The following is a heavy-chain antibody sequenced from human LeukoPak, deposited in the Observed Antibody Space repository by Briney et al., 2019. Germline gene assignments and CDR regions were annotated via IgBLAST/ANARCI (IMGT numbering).Heavy chain of an antibody. CDR2: INHSGST. J-gene: IGHJ4*02. D-gene: IGHD5-18*01. V-gene: IGHV4-34*01. CDR3: ARARGYSYGHLPFRY. CDR1: GGSFSGYY. Sequence: SETLSLTCAVYGGSFSGYYWSWIRQPPGKGLEWIGEINHSGSTNYNPSLKSRVNISVDTSKNQFSLKLSSVTAADTAVYYCARARGYSYGHLPFRYWGQGTLVTVSS.